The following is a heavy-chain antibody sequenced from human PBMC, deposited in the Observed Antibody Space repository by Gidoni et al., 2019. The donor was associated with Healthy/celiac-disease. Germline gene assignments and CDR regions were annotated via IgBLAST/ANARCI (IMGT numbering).Heavy chain of an antibody. J-gene: IGHJ6*02. V-gene: IGHV1-8*01. CDR1: GYTFTSYD. D-gene: IGHD3-3*01. CDR2: INPNSGNT. Sequence: QVQLVQSGAEVKKPGASVKVSCKASGYTFTSYDINWVRQATGQGLEWMGWINPNSGNTGYAQKFQGRVTMTRNTSISTAYMELSSLRSEDTAVYYCARGQGPTYYDLINYYYYGMDVWGQGTTVTVSS. CDR3: ARGQGPTYYDLINYYYYGMDV.